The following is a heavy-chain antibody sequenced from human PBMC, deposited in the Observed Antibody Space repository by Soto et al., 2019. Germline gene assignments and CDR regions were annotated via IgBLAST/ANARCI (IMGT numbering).Heavy chain of an antibody. Sequence: PGGSLRLSCAASGFTFSSYAMHWVRQAPGKGLEWVAVISYDGSNKYYADSVKGRFTISRDNSKNTLYLQMNSLRAEDTAVYYCARDLDEDGMDVWGQGTTVTVSS. J-gene: IGHJ6*02. CDR1: GFTFSSYA. V-gene: IGHV3-30-3*01. CDR2: ISYDGSNK. CDR3: ARDLDEDGMDV.